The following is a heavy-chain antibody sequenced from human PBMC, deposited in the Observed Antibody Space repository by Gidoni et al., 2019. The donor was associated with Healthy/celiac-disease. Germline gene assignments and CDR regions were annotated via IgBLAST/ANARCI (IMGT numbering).Heavy chain of an antibody. CDR2: IWYDGSNK. D-gene: IGHD3-22*01. CDR3: ARDSSSGYSFFDY. Sequence: QVQLVESGGGVVQPGRSLRLSCAASGFTFSSYGMHWVRQAPGKGLDWVAVIWYDGSNKYYADSVKGRFTISRDNSKNTLYLQMNSLRAEDTAVYYCARDSSSGYSFFDYWGQGTLVTVSS. J-gene: IGHJ4*02. CDR1: GFTFSSYG. V-gene: IGHV3-33*01.